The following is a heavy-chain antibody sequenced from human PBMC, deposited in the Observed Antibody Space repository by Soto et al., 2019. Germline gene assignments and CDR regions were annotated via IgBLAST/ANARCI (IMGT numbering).Heavy chain of an antibody. CDR2: IIPILGIA. V-gene: IGHV1-69*04. Sequence: SVKVSCKASGYTFTSYGISWVRQAPGQGLEWMGRIIPILGIANYAQKFQGRVTITADKSTSTAYMELSSLRSEDTAVYYCAREEYYYGSGAFFDYWGQGTLVTVSS. CDR3: AREEYYYGSGAFFDY. CDR1: GYTFTSYG. D-gene: IGHD3-10*01. J-gene: IGHJ4*02.